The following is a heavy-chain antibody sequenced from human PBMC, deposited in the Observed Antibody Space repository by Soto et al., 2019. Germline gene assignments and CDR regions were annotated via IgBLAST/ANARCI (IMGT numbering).Heavy chain of an antibody. D-gene: IGHD3-22*01. CDR3: ARAFSSGYSPDAFDI. J-gene: IGHJ3*02. V-gene: IGHV3-21*01. CDR1: GFTFNHYT. CDR2: IRGSTSHI. Sequence: EVQLVESGGGLVKPGGSLRLSCAASGFTFNHYTMNWVRQAPGKGLEWVSSIRGSTSHIYYADSVKGRFTISRDNAKSSLFLQMSSLRAEDTAVYYCARAFSSGYSPDAFDIRGQGTRVTVSS.